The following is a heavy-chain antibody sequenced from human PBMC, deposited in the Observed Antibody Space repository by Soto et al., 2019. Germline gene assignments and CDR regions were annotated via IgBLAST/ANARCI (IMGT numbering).Heavy chain of an antibody. CDR3: AKDPFGEHH. V-gene: IGHV3-30*18. CDR1: GFTFSSYG. J-gene: IGHJ5*02. CDR2: ISYDGSNK. D-gene: IGHD3-10*01. Sequence: QVQLVESGGGVVQPGRSLRLSCAASGFTFSSYGMHWVRQAPGKGLEWVAVISYDGSNKYYADSVKGRFTISRDNSKNTLYLQMNSLRAEDTAGYYCAKDPFGEHHWGQGTLVTVSS.